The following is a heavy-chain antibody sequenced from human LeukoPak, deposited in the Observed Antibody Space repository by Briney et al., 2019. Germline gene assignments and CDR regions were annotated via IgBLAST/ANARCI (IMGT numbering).Heavy chain of an antibody. Sequence: GASVKVSCKASGYTFTSYDINWVRQATGQGLEWMGWMNPNSGNTGYAQKFQGRVTMTRNTSISTAYMELSSLRSEDTAVYYCARFPEGVAALVRPQGDYWGQGTLVTVSS. V-gene: IGHV1-8*01. D-gene: IGHD6-19*01. CDR3: ARFPEGVAALVRPQGDY. CDR2: MNPNSGNT. J-gene: IGHJ4*02. CDR1: GYTFTSYD.